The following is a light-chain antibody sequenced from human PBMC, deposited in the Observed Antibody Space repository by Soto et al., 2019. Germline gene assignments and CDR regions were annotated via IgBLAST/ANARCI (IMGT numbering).Light chain of an antibody. Sequence: EIVLTQSPATLSLSPGERATLSCRASQSVSSYLAWYQQKPGQAPRLLIYDASNRATGIPARFSGSGSGTDFTLTISSLEPEDFAVYHCQQRSNWPLLTFGGGTKVEIK. CDR2: DAS. CDR1: QSVSSY. V-gene: IGKV3-11*01. CDR3: QQRSNWPLLT. J-gene: IGKJ4*01.